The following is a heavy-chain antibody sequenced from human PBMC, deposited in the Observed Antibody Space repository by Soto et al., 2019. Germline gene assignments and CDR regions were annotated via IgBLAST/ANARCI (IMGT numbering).Heavy chain of an antibody. CDR2: INAGNGGT. J-gene: IGHJ4*02. CDR3: ARTGHSGSYDF. CDR1: GYTFANYG. D-gene: IGHD3-22*01. V-gene: IGHV1-3*01. Sequence: ASVKVSCKTSGYTFANYGIHWVRQAPGQRLEWMGWINAGNGGTKYSEKFHGRVTITRDTSASTVYLGLSSLSSEDTASYYCARTGHSGSYDFWGQGTLVTVSS.